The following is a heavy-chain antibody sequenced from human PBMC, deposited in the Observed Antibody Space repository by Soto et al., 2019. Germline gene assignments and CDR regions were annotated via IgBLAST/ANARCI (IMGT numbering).Heavy chain of an antibody. J-gene: IGHJ6*02. CDR2: ISAYNGNT. D-gene: IGHD1-26*01. V-gene: IGHV1-18*04. CDR3: ARQELPPYYYYYGMDV. CDR1: GYTFTSYG. Sequence: ASVKVSCKASGYTFTSYGISWVRQAPGQGLEWMGWISAYNGNTNYAQKLQGRVTMTTDTSTSTAYMELRSLRSDDTAVYYCARQELPPYYYYYGMDVWGQGTLVTVSS.